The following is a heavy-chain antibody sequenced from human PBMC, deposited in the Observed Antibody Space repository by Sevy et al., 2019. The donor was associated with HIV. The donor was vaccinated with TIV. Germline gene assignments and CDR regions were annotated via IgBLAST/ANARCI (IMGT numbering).Heavy chain of an antibody. V-gene: IGHV4-31*01. CDR3: ARDRTAMGLDFYYYGMDV. D-gene: IGHD5-18*01. Sequence: SETLSLTCTVSGGSISSGGYSWSWIRQHPVKGLEWIGYIPYSGSTHYNPSLKSQVTLSIDMSKSQFSLRLSSVTAAGTAVYYCARDRTAMGLDFYYYGMDVWGQGTTVTVSS. J-gene: IGHJ6*02. CDR1: GGSISSGGYS. CDR2: IPYSGST.